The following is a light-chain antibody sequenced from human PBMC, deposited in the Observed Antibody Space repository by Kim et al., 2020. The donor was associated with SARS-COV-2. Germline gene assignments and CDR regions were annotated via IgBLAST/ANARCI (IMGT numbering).Light chain of an antibody. Sequence: DIQMTQSPPTLSASVGDRVTITCRASQTITTWLAWYQQKPGKAPNLLIYEVSTLEDGVPSRFSGGGSGTEFTLTIASLQPDDFATYYCQQYHTFPWTFSQGTKVDI. CDR3: QQYHTFPWT. CDR2: EVS. V-gene: IGKV1-5*01. J-gene: IGKJ1*01. CDR1: QTITTW.